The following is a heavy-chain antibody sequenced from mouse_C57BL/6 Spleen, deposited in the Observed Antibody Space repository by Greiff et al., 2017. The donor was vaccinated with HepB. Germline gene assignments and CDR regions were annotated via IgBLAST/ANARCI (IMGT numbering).Heavy chain of an antibody. CDR2: INPSTGGT. J-gene: IGHJ2*01. CDR1: GYSFTGYY. CDR3: ARADYYGSFDY. V-gene: IGHV1-42*01. D-gene: IGHD1-1*01. Sequence: EVQLQQSGPELVKPGASVKISCKASGYSFTGYYMNWVKQSPEKSLEWIGEINPSTGGTTYNQKFKAKATLTVDKSSSTAYMQLKSLTSEDSAVYYCARADYYGSFDYWGQGTTLTVSS.